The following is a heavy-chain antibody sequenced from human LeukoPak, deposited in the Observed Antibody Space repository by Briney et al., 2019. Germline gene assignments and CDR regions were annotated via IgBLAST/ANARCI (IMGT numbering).Heavy chain of an antibody. Sequence: EASVKVSCKASGYTFPSYDINWVRQATGQGLEWMGIINPSGGSTSYAQKFQGRVTMTRDTSTSTVYMELSSLRSEDTAVYYCARGRGYYYDSSGHYSDYWGQGTLVTVSS. V-gene: IGHV1-46*01. J-gene: IGHJ4*02. CDR2: INPSGGST. D-gene: IGHD3-22*01. CDR3: ARGRGYYYDSSGHYSDY. CDR1: GYTFPSYD.